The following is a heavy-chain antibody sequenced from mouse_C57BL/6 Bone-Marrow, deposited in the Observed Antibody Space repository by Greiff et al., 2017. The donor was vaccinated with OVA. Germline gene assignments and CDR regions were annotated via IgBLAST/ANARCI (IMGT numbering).Heavy chain of an antibody. CDR2: IWTGGST. J-gene: IGHJ3*01. CDR1: GFSFTSYA. Sequence: VKLMESGPGLVAPSQSLSITCTVSGFSFTSYAISWVRQPPGKGLEWIGAIWTGGSTNYNSAHNSRLIISKANAKSQVFLQMSILQTDDTAKYYCARDDGPYLGFAYWGQGTLVTVSA. D-gene: IGHD2-3*01. CDR3: ARDDGPYLGFAY. V-gene: IGHV2-9-1*01.